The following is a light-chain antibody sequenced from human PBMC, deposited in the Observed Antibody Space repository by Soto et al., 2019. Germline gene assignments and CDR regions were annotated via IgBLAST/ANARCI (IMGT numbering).Light chain of an antibody. V-gene: IGLV2-14*01. Sequence: QSVLTQPASVSGSPGQSITISCTGSGSDIGAYNYVSWYQQHPGKAPKLLIHGVTRRPSGVSSRFSASKSAYTASLTISGLQAEDEATYFCSSFTTSYFYVLGPGTKV. CDR1: GSDIGAYNY. CDR2: GVT. J-gene: IGLJ1*01. CDR3: SSFTTSYFYV.